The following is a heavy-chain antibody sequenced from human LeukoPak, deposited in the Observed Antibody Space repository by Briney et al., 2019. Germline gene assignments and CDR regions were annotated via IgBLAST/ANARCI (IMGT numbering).Heavy chain of an antibody. CDR1: GFTFSSYW. D-gene: IGHD3-22*01. CDR2: INSDGSST. Sequence: GGSLRLSCAASGFTFSSYWMHWVRQAPGKGMVWVSRINSDGSSTSYADSVKGRFTISRDNAKNTLYLPVNSQRAEDTAVYYCARGDYDISRDYWGQGTLVTVSS. J-gene: IGHJ4*02. V-gene: IGHV3-74*01. CDR3: ARGDYDISRDY.